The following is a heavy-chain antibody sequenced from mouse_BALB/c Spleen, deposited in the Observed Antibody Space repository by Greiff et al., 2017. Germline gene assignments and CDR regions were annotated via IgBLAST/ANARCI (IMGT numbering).Heavy chain of an antibody. CDR2: IDPENGNT. CDR3: ALIYYDYDDAMDY. CDR1: GYTIKDYY. V-gene: IGHV14-1*02. D-gene: IGHD2-4*01. J-gene: IGHJ4*01. Sequence: VQLQQPGAELVRPGALVKLSCKASGYTIKDYYMHWVKQRPEQGLEWIGWIDPENGNTIYDPKFQGKASITADTSSNTAYLQLSSLTSEDTAVYYCALIYYDYDDAMDYWGQGTSVTVSS.